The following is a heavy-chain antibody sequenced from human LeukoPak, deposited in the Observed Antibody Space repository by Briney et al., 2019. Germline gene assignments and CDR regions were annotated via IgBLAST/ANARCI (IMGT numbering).Heavy chain of an antibody. J-gene: IGHJ4*02. CDR3: AKGVGGGYKVFDY. D-gene: IGHD5-24*01. V-gene: IGHV3-23*01. CDR1: GFTFSSYA. Sequence: PGGSLRLSCAASGFTFSSYAMSWVRQAPGKGLEWVSAISGSGGSTYYADSVKGRFTISRDNSKNTLYLRMNSLRAEDTAVYYCAKGVGGGYKVFDYWGQGTLVTVSS. CDR2: ISGSGGST.